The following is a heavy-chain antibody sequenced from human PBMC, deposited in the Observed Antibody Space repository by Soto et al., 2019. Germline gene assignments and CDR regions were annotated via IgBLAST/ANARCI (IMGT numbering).Heavy chain of an antibody. Sequence: GESVKISCKGSGFSFTSYCIGWVRQMPWKGLEWMGSIYPGDSDTRYSPSFQGQVTISADKSITTAYLQWSSLKASDTAMYYCARWELLPGFEFWGQGALVTVSS. D-gene: IGHD1-26*01. CDR2: IYPGDSDT. V-gene: IGHV5-51*01. CDR1: GFSFTSYC. J-gene: IGHJ4*02. CDR3: ARWELLPGFEF.